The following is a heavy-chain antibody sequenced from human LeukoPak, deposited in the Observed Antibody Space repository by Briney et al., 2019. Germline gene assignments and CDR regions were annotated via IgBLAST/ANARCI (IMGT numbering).Heavy chain of an antibody. Sequence: SETLPLTCTVSGGSISSYYWSWIRQPAGKGLEWIGRVYNIERANYNPSLKSRVTMSVDTSKNQFSLKLSSVTVADTAVYSCAILGGGPPMATPDYWGQGTLVTVSS. CDR1: GGSISSYY. CDR3: AILGGGPPMATPDY. V-gene: IGHV4-4*07. J-gene: IGHJ4*02. CDR2: VYNIERA. D-gene: IGHD3-10*01.